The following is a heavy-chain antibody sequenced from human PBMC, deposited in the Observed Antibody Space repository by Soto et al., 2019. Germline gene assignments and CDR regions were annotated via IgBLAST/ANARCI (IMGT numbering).Heavy chain of an antibody. J-gene: IGHJ4*02. CDR1: GYNFNTYG. CDR2: ISGYNGYT. CDR3: ARDRDYSHTDADIDY. Sequence: QVQLMQSGAEVRRPGTSMRISCTTSGYNFNTYGIIWVRQAPGRGLEWMGWISGYNGYTKYAQNFEDRVTLSTDPSTSTAFLELRNLRSGDTALYFCARDRDYSHTDADIDYWGQGTLVTVSS. D-gene: IGHD3-16*01. V-gene: IGHV1-18*01.